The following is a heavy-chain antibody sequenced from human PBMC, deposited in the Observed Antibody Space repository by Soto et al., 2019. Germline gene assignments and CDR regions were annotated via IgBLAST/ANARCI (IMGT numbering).Heavy chain of an antibody. Sequence: GGSLRLSCAASGFTFSSYALSWVCQAPGKGLEWVSAISGSGGSTYYADSVKGRFTISRDNSKNTLYLQMNSLRAEDTAVYYCAKSEKCSSTSCYRYYGMDVWGQGTTVTVSS. D-gene: IGHD2-2*02. CDR2: ISGSGGST. CDR1: GFTFSSYA. CDR3: AKSEKCSSTSCYRYYGMDV. V-gene: IGHV3-23*01. J-gene: IGHJ6*02.